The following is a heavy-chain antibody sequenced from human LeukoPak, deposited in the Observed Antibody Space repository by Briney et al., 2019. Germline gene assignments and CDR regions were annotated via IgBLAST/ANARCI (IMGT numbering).Heavy chain of an antibody. J-gene: IGHJ4*02. Sequence: GRSLRLSCAASGFTFSSYGMHWVRQAPGKGLEWVAVISYDGSNKYYADSVKGRFTISRDNSKNTLYLQMNSLRAEDTAVYYCAKFGGSFAFLDYWGQGTLVTVSS. V-gene: IGHV3-30*18. D-gene: IGHD1-26*01. CDR2: ISYDGSNK. CDR3: AKFGGSFAFLDY. CDR1: GFTFSSYG.